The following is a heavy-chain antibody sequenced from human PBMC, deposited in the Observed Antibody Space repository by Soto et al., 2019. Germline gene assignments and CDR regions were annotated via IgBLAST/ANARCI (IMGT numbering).Heavy chain of an antibody. CDR1: GFSLSTSGMG. J-gene: IGHJ5*02. D-gene: IGHD2-15*01. CDR2: IYWDDDK. V-gene: IGHV2-5*02. CDR3: AHRRAYCTGGSCYSIWFDP. Sequence: QITLKESGPTLVKPTQTLTLTCTFSGFSLSTSGMGVGWIRQPQGKALEWLALIYWDDDKRYSPSLKSRLTITEDTSKNQAVLTMTNMDPVDTATYYCAHRRAYCTGGSCYSIWFDPWGQGTLVTVSS.